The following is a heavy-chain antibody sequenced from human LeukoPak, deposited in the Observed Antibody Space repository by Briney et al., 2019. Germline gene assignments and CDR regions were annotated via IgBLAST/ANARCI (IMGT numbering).Heavy chain of an antibody. CDR1: GFTFSNAW. J-gene: IGHJ3*02. V-gene: IGHV3-15*01. CDR3: TTNDAFDI. CDR2: IKNKIASGTT. Sequence: GGSLRLSCAASGFTFSNAWMNWVRQAPGKGLEWVGRIKNKIASGTTDYAAPVKGRFTISRDDSKDTLFLQMNSLKTEDTAMYYCTTNDAFDIWGQGTMVTVSS.